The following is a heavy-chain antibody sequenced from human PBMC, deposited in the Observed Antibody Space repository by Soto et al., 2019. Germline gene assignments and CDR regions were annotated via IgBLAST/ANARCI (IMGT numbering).Heavy chain of an antibody. CDR2: IYPGDSDT. CDR3: VRMGFSGGGYLSYYYHRMER. CDR1: GYSVTSYW. D-gene: IGHD3-22*01. Sequence: EALNISGDDSGYSVTSYWICWVRQMPEKVLEWMGIIYPGDSDTRYSPSFQGQVTISADKSISTAYLQWSSLKASDTAMYYCVRMGFSGGGYLSYYYHRMERWGPGRPVTV. J-gene: IGHJ6*02. V-gene: IGHV5-51*01.